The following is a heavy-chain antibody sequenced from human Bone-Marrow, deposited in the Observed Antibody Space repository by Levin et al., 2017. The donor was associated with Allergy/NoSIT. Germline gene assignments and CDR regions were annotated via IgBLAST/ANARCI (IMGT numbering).Heavy chain of an antibody. CDR1: GGSIRTKGYY. CDR3: AGQQWLVRSHDYMDV. V-gene: IGHV4-39*01. Sequence: SQTLSLTCPVSGGSIRTKGYYWGWVRQSPGKGLEWIGSIYYSGRGQYNPSLKSRITISVDTSRNQVSLNLNSVTAADTGVYYCAGQQWLVRSHDYMDVWDKGTTVTVSS. D-gene: IGHD6-6*01. CDR2: IYYSGRG. J-gene: IGHJ6*03.